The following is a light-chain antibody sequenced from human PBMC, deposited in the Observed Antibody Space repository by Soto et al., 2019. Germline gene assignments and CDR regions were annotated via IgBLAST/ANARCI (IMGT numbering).Light chain of an antibody. Sequence: QSALTQPPSVSGSPGQSVTISCTGTSSDVGSYNRVSWYQQPPGTAPKLIIYEVSNRPSGVPARFAGHKSGNTASLTISGLQAEDGADYYCSSFTSSSSLVFGGGTKLTVL. CDR3: SSFTSSSSLV. J-gene: IGLJ2*01. V-gene: IGLV2-18*02. CDR1: SSDVGSYNR. CDR2: EVS.